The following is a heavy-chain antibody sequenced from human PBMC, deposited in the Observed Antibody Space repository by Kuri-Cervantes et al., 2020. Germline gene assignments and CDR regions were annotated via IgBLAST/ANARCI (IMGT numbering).Heavy chain of an antibody. CDR2: IYCSGST. D-gene: IGHD1-26*01. CDR3: ARRVVGAKGFDY. Sequence: SETLSLTCTVSGGSISSSSYYWGWIRQPPGKGLEWIGSIYCSGSTYYNPSLKSRVTISVDTSKNQFSLKLSSVTAADTAVYYCARRVVGAKGFDYWGQGTLVTVSS. CDR1: GGSISSSSYY. J-gene: IGHJ4*02. V-gene: IGHV4-39*01.